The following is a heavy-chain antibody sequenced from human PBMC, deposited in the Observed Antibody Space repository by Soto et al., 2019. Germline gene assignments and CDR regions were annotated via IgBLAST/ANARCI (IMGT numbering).Heavy chain of an antibody. J-gene: IGHJ4*02. CDR1: GFTFSSYA. CDR2: ISGSGGST. Sequence: EVQLLESGGGLVQPGGSLRLSCAASGFTFSSYAMSWVRQAPGKGLEWVSAISGSGGSTYDADSVKGRFTISRDNSKNTLYLQMNSLRAEDTAVYYCAKDPAVLRYFDWLSYYFDYWGQGTLVTVSS. CDR3: AKDPAVLRYFDWLSYYFDY. V-gene: IGHV3-23*01. D-gene: IGHD3-9*01.